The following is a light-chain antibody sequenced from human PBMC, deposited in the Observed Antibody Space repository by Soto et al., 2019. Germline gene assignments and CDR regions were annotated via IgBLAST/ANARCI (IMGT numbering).Light chain of an antibody. CDR1: QSVSSNY. Sequence: EIVLTQSPGTLSLSPGERATLSCRASQSVSSNYLAWHQQKPGQAPRLLIYGASSRAAGIPDRFRGSGSGTDFTLTISRLEPEDFAVYYCQVRTNWSIAFGRGTRWRL. CDR2: GAS. CDR3: QVRTNWSIA. J-gene: IGKJ5*01. V-gene: IGKV3D-20*02.